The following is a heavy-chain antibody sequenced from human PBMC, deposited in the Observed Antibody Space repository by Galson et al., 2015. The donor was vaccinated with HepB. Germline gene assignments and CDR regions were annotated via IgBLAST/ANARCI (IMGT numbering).Heavy chain of an antibody. Sequence: SLRLSCAASGFTFSSYAMHWVRQAPGKGLEWVAVISYDGSNKYYADSVKGRFTISRDNSKNTLYLQMNSLRAEDTAVYYCAREHHFSWGAAAGMGYGMDVWGQGTTVTVSS. V-gene: IGHV3-30-3*01. D-gene: IGHD6-13*01. CDR2: ISYDGSNK. J-gene: IGHJ6*02. CDR1: GFTFSSYA. CDR3: AREHHFSWGAAAGMGYGMDV.